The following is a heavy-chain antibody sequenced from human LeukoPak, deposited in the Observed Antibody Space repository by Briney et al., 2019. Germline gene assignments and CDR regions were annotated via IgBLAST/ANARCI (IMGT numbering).Heavy chain of an antibody. CDR3: AKDQGYSYGYGDY. V-gene: IGHV3-30*18. J-gene: IGHJ4*02. Sequence: GGSLRLSCAASGFTFSSYGMHWVRQAPGKGLEWVAVISYDGSNKYYADSVKGRFTISRDNSKNTPYLQMNSLRAEDTAVYYCAKDQGYSYGYGDYWGQGTLVTVSS. CDR1: GFTFSSYG. CDR2: ISYDGSNK. D-gene: IGHD5-18*01.